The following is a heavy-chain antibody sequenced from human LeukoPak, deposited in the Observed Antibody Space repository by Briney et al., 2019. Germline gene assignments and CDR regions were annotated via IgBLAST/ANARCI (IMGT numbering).Heavy chain of an antibody. V-gene: IGHV3-7*01. CDR2: IRQDGSEK. D-gene: IGHD2-2*01. CDR3: AREYCSSTSCYGGYYYYGMDV. CDR1: GFTFSSYW. J-gene: IGHJ6*02. Sequence: GGSLRLSCAASGFTFSSYWMSWVRQAPGKGLEWVANIRQDGSEKYYVDSVKGRFTISRDNAKNSLYLQMNSLRAEDTAVYYCAREYCSSTSCYGGYYYYGMDVWGQGTTVTVSS.